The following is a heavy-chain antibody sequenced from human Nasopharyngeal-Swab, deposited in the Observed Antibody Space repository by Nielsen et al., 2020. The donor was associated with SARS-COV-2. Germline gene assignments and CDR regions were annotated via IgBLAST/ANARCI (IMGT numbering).Heavy chain of an antibody. CDR1: GFIFSSFG. D-gene: IGHD3-3*01. Sequence: GASLKISCAASGFIFSSFGMHWVRQAPGKGLEWVAVISYDGSNKNYADSVKGRITISRDNSKNTLYLQMNSLGAEDTAVYYCARGDYDFWSMDVWGQGTTVTVSS. V-gene: IGHV3-30*03. J-gene: IGHJ6*02. CDR3: ARGDYDFWSMDV. CDR2: ISYDGSNK.